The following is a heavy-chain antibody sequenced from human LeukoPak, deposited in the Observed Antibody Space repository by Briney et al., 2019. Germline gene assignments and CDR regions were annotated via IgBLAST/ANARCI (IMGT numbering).Heavy chain of an antibody. J-gene: IGHJ6*02. CDR3: ARPTLPYYYYYGMDV. CDR1: RFTFSSYA. D-gene: IGHD2/OR15-2a*01. CDR2: ISYDGFNK. V-gene: IGHV3-30-3*01. Sequence: GGSLRLSCAASRFTFSSYAIHWVRQAPGKGLEWVALISYDGFNKYYADSVKGRFTISRDNSKNTLYLQMNSLRAEDTAVYYCARPTLPYYYYYGMDVWGQGTTVTVSS.